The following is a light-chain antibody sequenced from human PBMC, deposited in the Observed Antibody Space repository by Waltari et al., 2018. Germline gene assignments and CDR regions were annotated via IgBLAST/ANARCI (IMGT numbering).Light chain of an antibody. CDR1: QDISSL. CDR2: ASS. V-gene: IGKV1-12*01. Sequence: DIQMTQSPSSVSASVGDRVTITCRASQDISSLLAWYQQKPGKAPKLLIYASSSVQSGIPSRFSGSVSGTDVTLTISSLQPEDFATYYCQQANSFPYTFGQGTKLEIK. CDR3: QQANSFPYT. J-gene: IGKJ2*01.